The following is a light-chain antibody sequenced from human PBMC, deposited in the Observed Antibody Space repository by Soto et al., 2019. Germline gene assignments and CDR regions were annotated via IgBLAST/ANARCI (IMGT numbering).Light chain of an antibody. CDR2: DAS. CDR3: LQYSTWPPLYT. V-gene: IGKV3-15*01. J-gene: IGKJ2*01. CDR1: QGVSSY. Sequence: EIVMTQSPAALSLSLGERVSLTCRASQGVSSYFAWYQQKPCQAPRLLISDASTRATDIPDRFSGSGSGTDFTLTISSLQSSDLAVYYCLQYSTWPPLYTFGQGTKLEIK.